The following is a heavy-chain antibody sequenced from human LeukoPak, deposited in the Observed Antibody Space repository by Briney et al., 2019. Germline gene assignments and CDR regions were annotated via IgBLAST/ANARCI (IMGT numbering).Heavy chain of an antibody. CDR3: AKVQGDFWSGYQYWYFDL. CDR2: ISGSGGST. Sequence: PGGSLRLSCAASGFTFSSYAMSWVRQAPGKGLEWVSAISGSGGSTYYADSVKGRFTISRDNSKNTLYLQMNSLRAEDTAVYYCAKVQGDFWSGYQYWYFDLWGRGTLVTVSS. CDR1: GFTFSSYA. V-gene: IGHV3-23*01. J-gene: IGHJ2*01. D-gene: IGHD3-3*01.